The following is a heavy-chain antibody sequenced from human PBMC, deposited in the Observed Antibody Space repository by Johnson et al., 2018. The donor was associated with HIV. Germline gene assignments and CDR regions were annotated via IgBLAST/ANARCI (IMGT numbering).Heavy chain of an antibody. CDR2: TYDNGNII. J-gene: IGHJ3*02. V-gene: IGHV3-30*18. CDR3: AKSSSATYYGDAFDM. D-gene: IGHD3-10*01. CDR1: GFSISDYY. Sequence: QMQLVESGGGVVQPGRSLRLSCAASGFSISDYYMSWIRQAPGKGLEWISGTYDNGNIINYADSVKGRFTISRDNSKKTLSLQMNSLRPEDTAVYYCAKSSSATYYGDAFDMWGQGTMVTVSS.